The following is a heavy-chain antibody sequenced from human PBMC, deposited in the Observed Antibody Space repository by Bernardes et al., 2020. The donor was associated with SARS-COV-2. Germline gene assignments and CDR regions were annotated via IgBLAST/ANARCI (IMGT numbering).Heavy chain of an antibody. D-gene: IGHD5-18*01. CDR3: ARGGYMFGYDL. V-gene: IGHV3-7*01. Sequence: GGSLRLSCAASGFTFRSYWMSWVRQAPGKGLAWVAKTNTDGNEKYYVDSGKGRFTISRDNVKNSLYLEVNSLRVEDTAVYYCARGGYMFGYDLWGQGTLVTVSS. CDR2: TNTDGNEK. J-gene: IGHJ5*02. CDR1: GFTFRSYW.